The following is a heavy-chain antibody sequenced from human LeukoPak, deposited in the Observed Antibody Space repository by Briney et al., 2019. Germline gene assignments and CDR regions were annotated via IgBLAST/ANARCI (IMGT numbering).Heavy chain of an antibody. CDR1: GFTFSSYA. D-gene: IGHD3-10*01. V-gene: IGHV3-23*01. J-gene: IGHJ4*02. Sequence: GGSLRLSCAASGFTFSSYAMSWVRQAPGKGLEWVSAISCSGGSTYYADSVKGGFTISRDNSKNTLYLQMNSLRAEDTAVYYCAKELYGSGSYYRDYFDYWGQGTLVTVSS. CDR2: ISCSGGST. CDR3: AKELYGSGSYYRDYFDY.